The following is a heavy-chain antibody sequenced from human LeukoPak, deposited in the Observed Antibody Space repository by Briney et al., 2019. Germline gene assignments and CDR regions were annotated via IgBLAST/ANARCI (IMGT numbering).Heavy chain of an antibody. V-gene: IGHV4-39*07. Sequence: SETPSLTCTVSGGSISSSAYYWGWIRQPPGKGLEWIGSIYHSGSTYYNPSLKSRVTISVDTSKNQFSLKLSSVTAADTAVYYCARDSLYCSSTSCPMERVAANAGFDYWGQGTLVTVSS. CDR1: GGSISSSAYY. CDR2: IYHSGST. CDR3: ARDSLYCSSTSCPMERVAANAGFDY. D-gene: IGHD2-2*01. J-gene: IGHJ4*02.